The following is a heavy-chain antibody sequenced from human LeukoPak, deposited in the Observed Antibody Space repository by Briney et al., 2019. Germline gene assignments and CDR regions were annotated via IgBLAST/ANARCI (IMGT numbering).Heavy chain of an antibody. J-gene: IGHJ3*02. CDR2: IYSGGST. CDR3: ASEVVPAATAAFDI. V-gene: IGHV3-53*01. CDR1: GFTVSSNY. Sequence: AGGSLRLSCVASGFTVSSNYMSWVRQAPGKGLEWVSVIYSGGSTYYADSVKGRFTISRDNSKNTLYLQMNSLRAEDTAVYYCASEVVPAATAAFDIWGQGTMVTVSS. D-gene: IGHD2-2*01.